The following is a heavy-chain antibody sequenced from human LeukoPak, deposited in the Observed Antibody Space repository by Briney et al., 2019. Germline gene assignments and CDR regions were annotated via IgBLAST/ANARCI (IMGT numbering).Heavy chain of an antibody. D-gene: IGHD3-22*01. J-gene: IGHJ3*02. CDR3: AREYHYDTVDWDAFDI. CDR1: GGSISSYY. Sequence: RPSETLSLTCTVSGGSISSYYWSWIRQPPGKGLEWIGYIYYSGSTNYNPSLKSRVTISVDTSKNQFSLKLSSVTAADTAVYYCAREYHYDTVDWDAFDIWGQGTMVTVSS. V-gene: IGHV4-59*01. CDR2: IYYSGST.